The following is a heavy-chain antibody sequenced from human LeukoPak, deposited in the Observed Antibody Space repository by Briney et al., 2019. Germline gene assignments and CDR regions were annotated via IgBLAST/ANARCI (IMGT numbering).Heavy chain of an antibody. V-gene: IGHV3-33*01. J-gene: IGHJ3*02. CDR1: GFTFSSYG. CDR2: IWYDGSNK. CDR3: ARGVGYCSSTSCYKGRDAFDI. D-gene: IGHD2-2*02. Sequence: GGSLRLSCAASGFTFSSYGMHWVRQAPGKGLEWVAVIWYDGSNKYYADSVKGRFTISRDNSKNTLYLQMNSLRAEDTAVYYCARGVGYCSSTSCYKGRDAFDIWGQGTMVTVSS.